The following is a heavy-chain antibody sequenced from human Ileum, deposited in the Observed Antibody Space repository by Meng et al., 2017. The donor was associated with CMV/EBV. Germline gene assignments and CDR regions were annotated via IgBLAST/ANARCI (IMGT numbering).Heavy chain of an antibody. CDR1: NGSISSGDYS. Sequence: LRLSCTVSNGSISSGDYSWSWIRQPPGKGLEWIGSIYYSGSTYYNPSLKSRVTISVDTSKNQFSLRLTSVTAADTAVYYCARVRDLFRYFDYWGQGTLVTVSS. J-gene: IGHJ4*02. V-gene: IGHV4-30-4*08. CDR2: IYYSGST. CDR3: ARVRDLFRYFDY.